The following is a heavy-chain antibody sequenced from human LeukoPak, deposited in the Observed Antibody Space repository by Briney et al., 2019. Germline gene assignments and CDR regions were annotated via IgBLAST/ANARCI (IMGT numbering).Heavy chain of an antibody. CDR1: GFIFSTYE. CDR2: INHSGST. CDR3: ASREIPAAGQFDY. Sequence: MSGGSLRLSCAASGFIFSTYEMAWVRQAPGKGLEWIGEINHSGSTNYNPSLKSRVTISVDTSKNQFSLKLSSVTAADTAVYYCASREIPAAGQFDYWGQGTLVTVSS. J-gene: IGHJ4*02. V-gene: IGHV4-34*01. D-gene: IGHD6-13*01.